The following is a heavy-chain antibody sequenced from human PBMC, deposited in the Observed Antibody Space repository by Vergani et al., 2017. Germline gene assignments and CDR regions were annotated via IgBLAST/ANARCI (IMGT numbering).Heavy chain of an antibody. CDR1: GGSLSGYY. V-gene: IGHV4-34*01. D-gene: IGHD3-3*01. CDR3: ARGRSRITIFGVAQSAVFDP. J-gene: IGHJ5*02. Sequence: QVQLQQWGAGLLKPSETLSLTCAVYGGSLSGYYWSWIRQPPGKGLGWIGEINHSGSTNYNPALKSRVTISVDTSKNQFSLKLSAVTAADTAVYYCARGRSRITIFGVAQSAVFDPWGQGTLVTVSS. CDR2: INHSGST.